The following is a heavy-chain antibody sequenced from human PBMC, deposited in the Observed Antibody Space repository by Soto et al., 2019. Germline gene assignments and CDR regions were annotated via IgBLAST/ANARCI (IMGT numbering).Heavy chain of an antibody. J-gene: IGHJ4*02. V-gene: IGHV1-69*06. D-gene: IGHD6-19*01. Sequence: QVQLVQSGAEVRRPGSSVKVSCTASGGSFNTYDISWVRQAPGQGLEWMGGIIPVFDATKFGQKFLGRLTITADKSTGTVSMELRSLRSWDRAVYSCARDRSSSWYNGTFYFDSWGQGTLVTVSS. CDR2: IIPVFDAT. CDR3: ARDRSSSWYNGTFYFDS. CDR1: GGSFNTYD.